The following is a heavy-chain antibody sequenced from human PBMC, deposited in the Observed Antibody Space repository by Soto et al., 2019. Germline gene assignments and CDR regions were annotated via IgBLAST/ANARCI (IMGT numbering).Heavy chain of an antibody. J-gene: IGHJ4*02. D-gene: IGHD1-1*01. CDR2: ISRDGSVQ. V-gene: IGHV3-30-3*01. Sequence: QVQLVESGGRVVQPGRSLRLSCAASGFMFNRYAIHWVRQTPGKGLEWVAVISRDGSVQYYADSVRGRFIISRDNAKNSLFLQMNALRVEDTAVYYCARTGDGHHDFLDYWGQGILVSVSS. CDR3: ARTGDGHHDFLDY. CDR1: GFMFNRYA.